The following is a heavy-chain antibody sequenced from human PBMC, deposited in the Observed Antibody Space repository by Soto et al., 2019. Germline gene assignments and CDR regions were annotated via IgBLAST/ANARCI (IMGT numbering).Heavy chain of an antibody. V-gene: IGHV4-31*03. CDR1: GGSISTVGHY. J-gene: IGHJ4*02. CDR2: IYHTGST. Sequence: QVQLQESGPKLVKPSQTLSLTCSVSGGSISTVGHYWTWIRQPPGKCLEWIGSIYHTGSTSYSKSLRTRLTMSVDTAKSQFSLRLSSVTAADTAVYYCARATGTLRSRNCDYWGQGSLVTVSS. D-gene: IGHD1-1*01. CDR3: ARATGTLRSRNCDY.